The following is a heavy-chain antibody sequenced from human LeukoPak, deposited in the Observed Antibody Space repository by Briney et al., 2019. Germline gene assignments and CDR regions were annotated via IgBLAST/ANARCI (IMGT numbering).Heavy chain of an antibody. Sequence: ASETLSLTCTVSGGSISSYYWSWIRQPPGKGLEWIGYIYYSGSTNYNPSLKSRVTISVDTSKNQFSLKLSSVTAADTAVYFCARSAYHDYGDSRPYYYYGMDVWGQGTTVTVSS. CDR2: IYYSGST. J-gene: IGHJ6*02. CDR1: GGSISSYY. CDR3: ARSAYHDYGDSRPYYYYGMDV. V-gene: IGHV4-59*01. D-gene: IGHD4-17*01.